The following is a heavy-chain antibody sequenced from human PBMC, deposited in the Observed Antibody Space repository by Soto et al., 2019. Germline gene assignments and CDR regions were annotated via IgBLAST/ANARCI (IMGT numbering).Heavy chain of an antibody. D-gene: IGHD2-15*01. Sequence: ASVKVSCKASGYTFTGYYMHWVRQAPGQGLEWMGWINPNSGGTNYAQKFQGRVTMTRDTSINTAYMELSRLRSDDTAVYYCARDSPYCSGGSCYIGWFDPWGQGTLVTVSS. CDR1: GYTFTGYY. CDR3: ARDSPYCSGGSCYIGWFDP. CDR2: INPNSGGT. J-gene: IGHJ5*02. V-gene: IGHV1-2*02.